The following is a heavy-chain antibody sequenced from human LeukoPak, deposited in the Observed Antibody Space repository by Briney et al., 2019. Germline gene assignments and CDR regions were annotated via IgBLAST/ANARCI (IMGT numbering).Heavy chain of an antibody. Sequence: PSETLSLTCTVSGGSISSGSYCWSWIRQPAGKGLEWIGRIYTSGSTNYNPSLKSRVTISLDTSKNQFSLKLNSVTAADTAVYYCARDDYGEVDYWGQGTLVTVSS. CDR1: GGSISSGSYC. J-gene: IGHJ4*02. V-gene: IGHV4-61*02. CDR3: ARDDYGEVDY. CDR2: IYTSGST. D-gene: IGHD4-17*01.